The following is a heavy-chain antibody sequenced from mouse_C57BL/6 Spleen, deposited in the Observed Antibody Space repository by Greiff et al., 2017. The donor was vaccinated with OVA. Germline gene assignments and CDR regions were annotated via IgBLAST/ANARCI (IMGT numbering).Heavy chain of an antibody. V-gene: IGHV5-6*01. D-gene: IGHD1-1*01. CDR1: GFTFSSYG. Sequence: EVMLVESGGDLVKPGGSLKLSCAASGFTFSSYGMSWVRQTPDKRLEWVATISSGGSYTYYPDSVKGRFTISRDNAKNTLYLQMSSLKSEDTAMYYCARKDYYGRYYFDYWGQGTTLTVSS. CDR2: ISSGGSYT. CDR3: ARKDYYGRYYFDY. J-gene: IGHJ2*01.